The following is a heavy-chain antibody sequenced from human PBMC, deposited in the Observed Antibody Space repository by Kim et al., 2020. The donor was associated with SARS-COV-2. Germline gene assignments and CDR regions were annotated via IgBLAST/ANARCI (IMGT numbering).Heavy chain of an antibody. V-gene: IGHV1-3*01. J-gene: IGHJ3*02. Sequence: PKFQGEVTITRDTSASTAYMELSSLRSEDTAVYYCARRYSSSWADAFDIWGQGTMVTVSS. D-gene: IGHD6-13*01. CDR3: ARRYSSSWADAFDI.